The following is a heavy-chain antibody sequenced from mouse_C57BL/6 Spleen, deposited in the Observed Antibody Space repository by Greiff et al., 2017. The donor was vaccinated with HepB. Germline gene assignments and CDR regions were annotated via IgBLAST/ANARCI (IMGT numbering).Heavy chain of an antibody. CDR2: IYPGNSDT. Sequence: VQLQQSGTVLARPGASVKMSCKTSGYTFTSYWMHWVKQRPGQGLEWIGAIYPGNSDTSYNQKFKGKAKLTAVTSASTAYMELRSLTNEDSAGYYCTRDGNYVGGAMDYWGQGTSVTVSS. V-gene: IGHV1-5*01. CDR3: TRDGNYVGGAMDY. J-gene: IGHJ4*01. CDR1: GYTFTSYW. D-gene: IGHD2-1*01.